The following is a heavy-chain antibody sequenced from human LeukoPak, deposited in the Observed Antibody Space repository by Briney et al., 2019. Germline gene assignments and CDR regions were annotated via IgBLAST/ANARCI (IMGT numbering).Heavy chain of an antibody. CDR3: AKGDDVLDY. D-gene: IGHD2-8*01. Sequence: PGGSLRLSCAASGFTFDDYAMHWVRQAPGKGLEWVSGISWNSGSIGYADSVKGRFTISRDNAKNSLYLQMNSLRAEDTALYYCAKGDDVLDYWGQGTLVTVSS. CDR2: ISWNSGSI. V-gene: IGHV3-9*01. J-gene: IGHJ4*02. CDR1: GFTFDDYA.